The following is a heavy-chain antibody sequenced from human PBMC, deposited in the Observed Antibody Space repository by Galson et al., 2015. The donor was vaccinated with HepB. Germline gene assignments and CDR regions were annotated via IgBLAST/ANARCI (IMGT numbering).Heavy chain of an antibody. Sequence: SLRLSCAASGFTFSGSAMHWVRQASGKGLEWVGRIGSKAHNYATAYVASVKGRFTISRDDSKSTAYLQMNSLKTEDTAAYYCTRLGDPSGYSSKWGQGTLVTVSS. CDR1: GFTFSGSA. V-gene: IGHV3-73*01. J-gene: IGHJ4*02. CDR2: IGSKAHNYAT. CDR3: TRLGDPSGYSSK. D-gene: IGHD6-13*01.